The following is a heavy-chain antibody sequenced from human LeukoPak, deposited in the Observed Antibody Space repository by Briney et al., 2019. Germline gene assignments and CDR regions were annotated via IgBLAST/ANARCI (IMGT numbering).Heavy chain of an antibody. V-gene: IGHV3-30*18. Sequence: GGSLRLSCAASGFTFSSYGMHWVRQAPGKGLEWVAVISYDGSNKYYADSVKGRFTISGDNSKNTLYLQMNSLGAEDTAVYYCAKSAAAGIPCDYWGQGTLVTVSS. CDR1: GFTFSSYG. D-gene: IGHD6-13*01. CDR3: AKSAAAGIPCDY. J-gene: IGHJ4*02. CDR2: ISYDGSNK.